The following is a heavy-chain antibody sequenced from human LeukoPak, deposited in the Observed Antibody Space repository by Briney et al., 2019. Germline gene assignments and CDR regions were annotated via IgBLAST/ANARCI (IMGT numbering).Heavy chain of an antibody. V-gene: IGHV3-21*01. CDR2: ISSSSSYI. CDR3: ARESPVDTAMADPTTVTTQSFDY. CDR1: GFTFSSYS. Sequence: GGSLRLSCAASGFTFSSYSMNWVRQAPGKGLEWVSSISSSSSYIYYAGSVKGRFTISRDNAKNSLYLQMNSLRAEDTAVYYCARESPVDTAMADPTTVTTQSFDYWGQGTLVTVSS. D-gene: IGHD5-18*01. J-gene: IGHJ4*02.